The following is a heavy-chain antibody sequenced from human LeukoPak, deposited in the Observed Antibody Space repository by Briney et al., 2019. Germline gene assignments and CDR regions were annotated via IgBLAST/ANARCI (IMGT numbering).Heavy chain of an antibody. CDR3: ARVRTAYYPDY. Sequence: GGSLRLSCTASGFTFSTYAMAWVRQVPGKGLEWVSSISSKSGYIHYADSVKGRFIISRDNAKNSLSLQMNSLRAEDTAVYYCARVRTAYYPDYWGQGTLVTVSS. V-gene: IGHV3-21*01. CDR1: GFTFSTYA. J-gene: IGHJ4*02. D-gene: IGHD3/OR15-3a*01. CDR2: ISSKSGYI.